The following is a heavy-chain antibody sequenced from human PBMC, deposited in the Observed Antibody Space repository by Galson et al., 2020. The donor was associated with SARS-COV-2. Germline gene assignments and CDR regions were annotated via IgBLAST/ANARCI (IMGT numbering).Heavy chain of an antibody. J-gene: IGHJ4*02. CDR1: GYSFTSYW. CDR2: IDPSDSYT. CDR3: ARLIDDSSYFDY. D-gene: IGHD4-4*01. Sequence: HGESLKISCKGSGYSFTSYWISWVRQMPGKGLEWMGRIDPSDSYTNYSPSFQGHVTISADKSNSTAYLQWSSLKASDTAMYYCARLIDDSSYFDYWGQGALVTVSS. V-gene: IGHV5-10-1*01.